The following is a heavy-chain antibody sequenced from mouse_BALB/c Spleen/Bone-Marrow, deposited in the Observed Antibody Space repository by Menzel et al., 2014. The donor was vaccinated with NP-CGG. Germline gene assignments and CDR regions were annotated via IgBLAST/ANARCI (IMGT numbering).Heavy chain of an antibody. CDR2: IHYSGSI. CDR1: GYSITSGYS. D-gene: IGHD1-1*02. V-gene: IGHV3-1*02. J-gene: IGHJ4*01. CDR3: TRRGLYYGYAMDY. Sequence: EVQLLQSGSELVKSSQSLSLSCTVTGYSITSGYSWDWIRQFPGNKLEWLGYIHYSGSINLKPFLKSRISTTRDTSKNQILLQLNSVTTEDTATFYCTRRGLYYGYAMDYWGQGTSGTISS.